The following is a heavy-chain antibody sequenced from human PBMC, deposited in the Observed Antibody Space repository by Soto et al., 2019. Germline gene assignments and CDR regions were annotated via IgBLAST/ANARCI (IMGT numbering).Heavy chain of an antibody. J-gene: IGHJ6*02. V-gene: IGHV1-46*01. CDR1: GYTFTGYY. D-gene: IGHD3-9*01. CDR2: INPSGGST. Sequence: GASVKVSCKASGYTFTGYYMHWVRQAPGQGLEWMGWINPSGGSTSYAQKFQGRVTMTRDTSTSTVYMKLSSLRSEDTAVYYCARGGDILPGGMDVWGQGTTVTVSS. CDR3: ARGGDILPGGMDV.